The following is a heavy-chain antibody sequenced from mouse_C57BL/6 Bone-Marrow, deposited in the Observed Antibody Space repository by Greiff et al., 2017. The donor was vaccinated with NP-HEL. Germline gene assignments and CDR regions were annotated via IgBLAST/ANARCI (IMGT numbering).Heavy chain of an antibody. CDR2: IRSKSNDYAT. D-gene: IGHD1-1*01. V-gene: IGHV10-1*01. J-gene: IGHJ4*01. Sequence: EVQLVESGGGLVQPKGSLKLSCAASGFSFNTYAMNWVRQAPGEGLEWVARIRSKSNDYATYYADSVKDRFTISRDDSESMLYLQMNNLKTEDTAMYYCVRHVVAQGYAMDYWGQGTSVTVSS. CDR3: VRHVVAQGYAMDY. CDR1: GFSFNTYA.